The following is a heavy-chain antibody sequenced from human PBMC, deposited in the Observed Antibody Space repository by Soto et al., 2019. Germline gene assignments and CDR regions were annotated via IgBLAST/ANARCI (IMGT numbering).Heavy chain of an antibody. D-gene: IGHD3-9*01. CDR1: RGTFSSYA. J-gene: IGHJ6*02. V-gene: IGHV1-69*06. CDR2: IIPIFGTA. CDR3: ATPGYYDILTGYTYYGMDV. Sequence: QVQLVQSGAEVKKPGSSVKVSCKASRGTFSSYAISWVRQAPGQGLEWMGGIIPIFGTADYAQKLQGRVTITADKSTSTAYMELSSLRSEDTAVYYCATPGYYDILTGYTYYGMDVWGQGSTVTVSS.